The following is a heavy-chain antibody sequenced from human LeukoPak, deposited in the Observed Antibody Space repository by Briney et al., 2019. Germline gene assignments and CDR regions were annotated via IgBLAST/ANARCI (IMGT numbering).Heavy chain of an antibody. CDR3: AKEQGSSGYYFDY. CDR1: GFTFTDYY. V-gene: IGHV3-11*04. CDR2: ISSSGSTI. Sequence: GGSLRLSCAASGFTFTDYYMSWIRQAPGKGLEWLSYISSSGSTIYYADSVKGRFTISRDNAKNSLYLQMNSLRAEDTAVYYCAKEQGSSGYYFDYWGQGTLVTVSS. J-gene: IGHJ4*02. D-gene: IGHD3-22*01.